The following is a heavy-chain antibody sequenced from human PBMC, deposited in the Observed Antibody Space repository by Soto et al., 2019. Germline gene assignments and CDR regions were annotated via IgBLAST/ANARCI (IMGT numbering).Heavy chain of an antibody. Sequence: ASVKVSCKASGYTFTSYYMHWVRQAPGQGLEWMGIINPSGGSTSYAQKFQGRVTMTRDTSTSTVYMELSSLRSEDTAVYYCAREGPRGRYCSGGSCYRGNWFDPWGQGTLVTVSS. J-gene: IGHJ5*02. CDR1: GYTFTSYY. CDR3: AREGPRGRYCSGGSCYRGNWFDP. CDR2: INPSGGST. D-gene: IGHD2-15*01. V-gene: IGHV1-46*01.